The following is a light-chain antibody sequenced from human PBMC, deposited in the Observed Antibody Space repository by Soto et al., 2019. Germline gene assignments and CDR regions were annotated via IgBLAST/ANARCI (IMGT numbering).Light chain of an antibody. J-gene: IGKJ1*01. CDR2: AAS. CDR1: QTVTSY. CDR3: QQSYRFPKT. Sequence: DVQMTRSPSSLSASVGDSLTLTCRASQTVTSYLNWYQQKPGKAPKLLIYAASTLQSGVPSRFSGSGSGTEFTLTIISLQPEDFATYYCQQSYRFPKTFGRGTKVDIK. V-gene: IGKV1-39*01.